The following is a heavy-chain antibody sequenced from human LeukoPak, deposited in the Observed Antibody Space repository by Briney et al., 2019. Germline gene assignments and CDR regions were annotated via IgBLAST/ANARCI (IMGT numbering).Heavy chain of an antibody. V-gene: IGHV4-39*01. CDR1: GGSISSSSYY. CDR3: ARRITMIVVVPGVDAFDI. D-gene: IGHD3-22*01. Sequence: SETLSLTCTVSGGSISSSSYYWGWIRQPPGKGLEWIGSIYYSGSTYYNPSLKSRVTISVDTSKNQFSLKLSSVTAADTAVYYCARRITMIVVVPGVDAFDIWGQGTMVTVSS. J-gene: IGHJ3*02. CDR2: IYYSGST.